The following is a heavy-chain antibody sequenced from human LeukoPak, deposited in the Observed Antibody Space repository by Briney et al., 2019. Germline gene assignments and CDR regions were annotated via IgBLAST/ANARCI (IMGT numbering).Heavy chain of an antibody. CDR3: ARERYGGNPFDY. CDR1: GGSFNGYY. Sequence: SETLSLTRAVYGGSFNGYYWSWIRQPPGKGLEWIGEINHSGSTNYNPSLKSRVTISVDTSKNQFSLKLSSVTAADTAVYYCARERYGGNPFDYWGQGTLVTVSS. D-gene: IGHD4-23*01. CDR2: INHSGST. V-gene: IGHV4-34*01. J-gene: IGHJ4*02.